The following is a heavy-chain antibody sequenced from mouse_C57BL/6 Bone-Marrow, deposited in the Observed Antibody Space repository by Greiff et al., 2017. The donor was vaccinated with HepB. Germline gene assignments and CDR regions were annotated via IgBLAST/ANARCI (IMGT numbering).Heavy chain of an antibody. Sequence: QVQLKQPGAELVKPGASVKLSCKASGYTFTSYWMQWVKQRPGQGLEWIGEIDPSDSYTNYNQKFKGKATLTVDTSSSTAYMQLSSLTSEDSAVYYCASGGSSHWYFDVWGTGTTVTVSS. CDR3: ASGGSSHWYFDV. CDR1: GYTFTSYW. CDR2: IDPSDSYT. J-gene: IGHJ1*03. V-gene: IGHV1-50*01. D-gene: IGHD1-1*01.